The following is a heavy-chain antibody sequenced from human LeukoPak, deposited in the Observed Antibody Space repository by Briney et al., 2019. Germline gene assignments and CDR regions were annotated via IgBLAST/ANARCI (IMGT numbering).Heavy chain of an antibody. V-gene: IGHV3-74*01. CDR2: IASDGSST. CDR1: GFTLSSYW. Sequence: GGSLRLSCAASGFTLSSYWMNWVRQAPGKRLVWVSRIASDGSSTTYADSVKGRFSISRDNAKNTLYLQMNSLRVEDTAVYYCARGRPHGNDYWGQGTLVTVSS. J-gene: IGHJ4*02. D-gene: IGHD4-23*01. CDR3: ARGRPHGNDY.